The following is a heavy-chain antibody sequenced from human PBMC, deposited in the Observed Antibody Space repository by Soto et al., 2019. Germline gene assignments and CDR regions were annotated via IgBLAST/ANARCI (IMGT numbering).Heavy chain of an antibody. Sequence: QVQLQESGPGLVKPSETLSLSCSVSGGSISGHYWSWVRQPPGKGLEWIGYMYYSGSTNYNPSLKSRVTISVDTSNNHFSLRLTSVTAADTAVYYCARGPYYDLIWNYYYMDVWGKGTTVTVSS. D-gene: IGHD3-16*01. V-gene: IGHV4-59*08. CDR2: MYYSGST. CDR3: ARGPYYDLIWNYYYMDV. CDR1: GGSISGHY. J-gene: IGHJ6*03.